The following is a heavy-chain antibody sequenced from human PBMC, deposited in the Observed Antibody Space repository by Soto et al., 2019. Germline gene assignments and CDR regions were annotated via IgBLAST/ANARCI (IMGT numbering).Heavy chain of an antibody. CDR1: GFTLDDYA. J-gene: IGHJ2*01. V-gene: IGHV3-9*01. Sequence: EVQLVESGGGLVQPGRSLRLSCAASGFTLDDYAMHWVRQAPGKGLEWVSGISWNSGSVDYADSVKGRFTISRDNGKKSLYLQMNSLRVEDTALYYCAKDVCSRCHVGCFDLWGRGTLVTVSS. CDR3: AKDVCSRCHVGCFDL. D-gene: IGHD6-13*01. CDR2: ISWNSGSV.